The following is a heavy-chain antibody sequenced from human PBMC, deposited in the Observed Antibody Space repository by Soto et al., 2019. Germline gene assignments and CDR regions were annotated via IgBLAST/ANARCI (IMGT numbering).Heavy chain of an antibody. Sequence: ASVKVSCKASGYTFASYDINWVRQATGQGLEWMGWMNPNSGNTGYAQKFQGRVTMTRNTSISTAYMELSSLRSEDTAVYYCARGYTIFGVVIMDYWGQGTLVTAPQ. J-gene: IGHJ4*02. CDR2: MNPNSGNT. CDR3: ARGYTIFGVVIMDY. V-gene: IGHV1-8*01. CDR1: GYTFASYD. D-gene: IGHD3-3*01.